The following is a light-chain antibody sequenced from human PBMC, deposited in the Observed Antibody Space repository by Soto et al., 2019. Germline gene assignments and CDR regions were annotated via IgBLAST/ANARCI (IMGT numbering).Light chain of an antibody. CDR2: GAS. J-gene: IGKJ4*01. Sequence: EIVLTPHPRTQSLSPGGRATVSCRSSQSVGRSYLASYQQKPGQAPRLLIYGASSRATGIPDRFSGSASGTDFTLTISGLEPGDFAVYYCQQYGNTHLTFGGGTKVDIK. V-gene: IGKV3-20*01. CDR1: QSVGRSY. CDR3: QQYGNTHLT.